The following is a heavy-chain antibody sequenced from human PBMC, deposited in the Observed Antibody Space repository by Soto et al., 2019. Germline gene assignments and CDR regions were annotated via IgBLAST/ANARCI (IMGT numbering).Heavy chain of an antibody. CDR1: GYTLTELS. Sequence: ASVKVSCKVSGYTLTELSMHWVRQAPGKGLEWMGGFDPEDGETIYAQKFQGRVTMTAQKSTDTASMELTSLRSEDTAVYYCATKEQYSSSSDLYYYYGMDVWGQGTTVTVSS. CDR2: FDPEDGET. J-gene: IGHJ6*02. V-gene: IGHV1-24*01. CDR3: ATKEQYSSSSDLYYYYGMDV. D-gene: IGHD6-6*01.